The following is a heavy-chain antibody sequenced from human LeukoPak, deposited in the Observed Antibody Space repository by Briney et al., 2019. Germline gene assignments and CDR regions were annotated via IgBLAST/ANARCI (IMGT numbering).Heavy chain of an antibody. CDR2: IKVDGSEK. D-gene: IGHD1-1*01. CDR1: GFTFSNFW. CDR3: ARKTGTTGEAFDY. Sequence: PGGSLRLSCAASGFTFSNFWMSWIRQAPGKGLEWVANIKVDGSEKYYVDSVKGRFTISRDNAGNSLYLQMNSLRAEDTAVYYCARKTGTTGEAFDYWGQGTQVTVSS. V-gene: IGHV3-7*03. J-gene: IGHJ4*02.